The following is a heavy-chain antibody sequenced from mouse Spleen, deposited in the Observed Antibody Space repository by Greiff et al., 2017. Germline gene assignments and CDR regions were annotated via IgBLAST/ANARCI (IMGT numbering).Heavy chain of an antibody. J-gene: IGHJ4*01. V-gene: IGHV1-69*01. CDR1: GYTFTSYW. Sequence: QVQLKQPGAELVMPGASVKLSCKASGYTFTSYWMHWVKQRPGQGLEWIGEIDPSDSYTNYNQKFKGKATLTVDKSSSTAYMQLSSLTSEDSAVYYCARWDGNPPYYAMDYWGQGTSVTVSS. D-gene: IGHD2-1*01. CDR2: IDPSDSYT. CDR3: ARWDGNPPYYAMDY.